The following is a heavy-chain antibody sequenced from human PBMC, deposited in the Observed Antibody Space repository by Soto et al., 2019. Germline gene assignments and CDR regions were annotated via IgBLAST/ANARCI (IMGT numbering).Heavy chain of an antibody. V-gene: IGHV2-5*05. CDR1: GFSLSTSGVV. CDR2: IYWDDDK. J-gene: IGHJ4*02. Sequence: QITLKESGPTLVQPTQTLTLTCTLSGFSLSTSGVVVGWIRQPPGKALEWLAIIYWDDDKRYGPSMRSRLTITKDSSKNQVVLIMTNMDPVDTATYYCIHRHRQHSWNYVYFDYWGQGALVTVSS. D-gene: IGHD1-7*01. CDR3: IHRHRQHSWNYVYFDY.